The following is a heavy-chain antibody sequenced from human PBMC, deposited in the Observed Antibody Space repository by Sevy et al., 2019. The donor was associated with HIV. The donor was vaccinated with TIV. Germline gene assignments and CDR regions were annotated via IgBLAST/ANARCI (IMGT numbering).Heavy chain of an antibody. CDR1: GYSIHSGYY. Sequence: SETLSLTCAVSGYSIHSGYYWDWIRQSPGKGLEWIGSVFHSGSAYYNPSLKSRVTISVDTSKNHFSLKLYSVTAADTAVYYCARNNNKRFDPWGQGTLVTVSS. CDR2: VFHSGSA. CDR3: ARNNNKRFDP. J-gene: IGHJ5*01. V-gene: IGHV4-38-2*01.